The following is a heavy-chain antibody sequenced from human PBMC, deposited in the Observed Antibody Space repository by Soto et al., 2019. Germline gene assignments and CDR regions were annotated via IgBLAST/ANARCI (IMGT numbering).Heavy chain of an antibody. CDR3: AGVAALGSWFANRFGP. V-gene: IGHV4-31*01. D-gene: IGHD2-15*01. Sequence: QVQLQESGPGLVKPSQTLSLTCTVSGGSIISGAHYWSWIRQHPGKGLEWIGYIYHSGSTYYNPSPKGPVILSGGQSKNQFSLKLGSVTAADTAVDFCAGVAALGSWFANRFGPWGQGTLVTVSP. CDR1: GGSIISGAHY. CDR2: IYHSGST. J-gene: IGHJ5*02.